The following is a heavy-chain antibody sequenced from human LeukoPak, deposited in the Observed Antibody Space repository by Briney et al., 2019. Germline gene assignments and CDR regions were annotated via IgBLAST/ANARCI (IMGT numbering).Heavy chain of an antibody. J-gene: IGHJ5*02. CDR3: ASSVTQLGDWFDP. D-gene: IGHD4-11*01. CDR2: IIPIFGTA. V-gene: IGHV1-69*05. CDR1: GGTFSSYA. Sequence: SVKVSCKASGGTFSSYAISWVRQAPGQGLEWMGGIIPIFGTANYAQKFQGRVTITTDESTSTAYTELSSLRSEDTAVYYCASSVTQLGDWFDPWGQGTLVTVSS.